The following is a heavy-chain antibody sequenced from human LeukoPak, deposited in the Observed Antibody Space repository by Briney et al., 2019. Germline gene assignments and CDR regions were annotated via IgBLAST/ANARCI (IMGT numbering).Heavy chain of an antibody. V-gene: IGHV6-1*01. CDR3: ARAPRAIFDY. CDR1: GGTVSSNSAA. Sequence: SGPGLVKRSQTLSLTCAISGGTVSSNSAAWNWISQSPSRGLEWPGRTYYRSKGYNDYAVSVKSRITIKPHTSKNQFSLQLNPLTPEDTAVYYCARAPRAIFDYWGQGTLVTVSS. CDR2: TYYRSKGYN. J-gene: IGHJ4*02. D-gene: IGHD3-3*01.